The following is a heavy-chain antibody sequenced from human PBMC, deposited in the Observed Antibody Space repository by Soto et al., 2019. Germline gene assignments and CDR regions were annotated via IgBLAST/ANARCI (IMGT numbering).Heavy chain of an antibody. CDR3: ARQREGWEPLAF. J-gene: IGHJ4*02. Sequence: EVQLLQSGAEVKAPGESLRISCKGSGYSFSNYWINWVRQVPGRGLEWMGRIDPNESYSNYSPSFQGHVSISVDRSIRTAYLQWVSLKASDTAIYYCARQREGWEPLAFWGQGTLVTVSP. CDR1: GYSFSNYW. V-gene: IGHV5-10-1*01. D-gene: IGHD1-26*01. CDR2: IDPNESYS.